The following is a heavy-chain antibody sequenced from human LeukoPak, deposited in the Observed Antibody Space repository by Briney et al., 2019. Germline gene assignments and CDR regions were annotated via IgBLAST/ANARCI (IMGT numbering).Heavy chain of an antibody. CDR1: GFTFSDHA. CDR3: VRDSFYTGYDRGFGY. V-gene: IGHV3-64*02. Sequence: GGSLRLSCATSGFTFSDHALHWVRQAPGKGLQYVSAISRNGTRAFYADSVKDRFTISRDNSTNTLYLQMGSLRVEDMGVYYCVRDSFYTGYDRGFGYWGQGTLVTVSS. J-gene: IGHJ4*02. D-gene: IGHD5-12*01. CDR2: ISRNGTRA.